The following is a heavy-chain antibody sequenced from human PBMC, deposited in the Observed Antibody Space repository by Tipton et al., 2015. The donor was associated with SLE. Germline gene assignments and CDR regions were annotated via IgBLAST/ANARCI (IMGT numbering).Heavy chain of an antibody. V-gene: IGHV3-23*01. J-gene: IGHJ6*02. CDR2: ISGSGRSA. CDR3: AKGKRFLTTGYGMDV. Sequence: GSLRLSCAASGFTFSSYAMSWVRQAPGKGLEWVSTISGSGRSAYYADSVKGRFTISRDNSKNTLYLHMNSLTSEDSAVYYCAKGKRFLTTGYGMDVWGQGTTVTVSS. D-gene: IGHD4-11*01. CDR1: GFTFSSYA.